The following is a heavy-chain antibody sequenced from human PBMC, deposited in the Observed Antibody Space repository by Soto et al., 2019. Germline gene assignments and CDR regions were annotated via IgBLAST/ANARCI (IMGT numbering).Heavy chain of an antibody. Sequence: TSETLSLTCTVSGGSISSGDYYWSWIRQPPGKGLEWIGYIYYSGSTYYNPSLKSRVTISVDTSKNQFSLKLSSVTAADTAVYYCARGYFTMVRGVIGWFDPWGQGTLVTVSS. CDR3: ARGYFTMVRGVIGWFDP. V-gene: IGHV4-30-4*01. J-gene: IGHJ5*02. CDR2: IYYSGST. CDR1: GGSISSGDYY. D-gene: IGHD3-10*01.